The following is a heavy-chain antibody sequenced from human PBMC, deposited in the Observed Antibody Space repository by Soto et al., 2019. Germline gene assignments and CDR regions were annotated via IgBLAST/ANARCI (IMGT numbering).Heavy chain of an antibody. CDR1: GYNFAGYW. CDR3: ARGGVSTLTFDY. J-gene: IGHJ4*02. CDR2: IYPSDSDT. D-gene: IGHD3-3*01. V-gene: IGHV5-51*01. Sequence: GESLKISCKGSGYNFAGYWIAWVRQMPGKGLELMGIIYPSDSDTRYRPSFQGQVTISADKSISSAYLQWSSLRASDTAMYYCARGGVSTLTFDYWGQGTPVTVSS.